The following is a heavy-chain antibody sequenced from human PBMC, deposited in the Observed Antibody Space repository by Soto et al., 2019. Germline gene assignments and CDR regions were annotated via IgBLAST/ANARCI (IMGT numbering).Heavy chain of an antibody. J-gene: IGHJ4*02. CDR2: INPNSGGT. D-gene: IGHD3-22*01. V-gene: IGHV1-2*02. Sequence: ASVNVSFKAAGYTFTGYYMHWVRQAPGQWLELMGWINPNSGGTNYAQKFQGRVTMTRDTSISTAYMELSTLESGDTAVYFCARPSYDSSGYCAFEFWGQGTLVNVSS. CDR3: ARPSYDSSGYCAFEF. CDR1: GYTFTGYY.